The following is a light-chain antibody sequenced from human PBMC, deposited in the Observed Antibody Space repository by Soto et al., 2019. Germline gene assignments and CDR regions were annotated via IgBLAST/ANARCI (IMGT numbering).Light chain of an antibody. CDR1: QSVLYSSNNKNY. Sequence: DIVMTQSPDSLAVSLGERATINCKSSQSVLYSSNNKNYLAWYQQKPGQPPKLLIYWASTRESGVPDRFSRSGSGTDFTLPISRLQADDVAVYYCQQYYSTPRTFGQGTKLEIK. CDR2: WAS. V-gene: IGKV4-1*01. CDR3: QQYYSTPRT. J-gene: IGKJ2*02.